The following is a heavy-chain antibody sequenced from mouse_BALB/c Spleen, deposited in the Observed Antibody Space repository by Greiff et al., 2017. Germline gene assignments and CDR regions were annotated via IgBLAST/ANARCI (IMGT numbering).Heavy chain of an antibody. Sequence: EVQLVESGPELMKPGASVKISCKASGYSFTSYYMHWVKQSHGKSLEWIGYIDPFNGGTSYNQKFQGKATITAGTSSNTAYLQLSSLTSEDTAVYYCAMITKGRAFDYWGQGTTLTVSS. J-gene: IGHJ2*01. CDR3: AMITKGRAFDY. CDR1: GYSFTSYY. CDR2: IDPFNGGT. V-gene: IGHV1S135*01. D-gene: IGHD2-4*01.